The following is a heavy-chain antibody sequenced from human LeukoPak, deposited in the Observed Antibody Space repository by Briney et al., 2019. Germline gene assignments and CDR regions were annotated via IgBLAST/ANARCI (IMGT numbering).Heavy chain of an antibody. CDR2: ISSSGSYI. CDR3: AKDRTDWEEAPFDY. D-gene: IGHD3/OR15-3a*01. V-gene: IGHV3-21*04. CDR1: RFTFSSYS. Sequence: GGSLRLSCAASRFTFSSYSMNWVRQAPGKGLEWVSSISSSGSYIYYADSVKGRFTISRDNAKNSLYLQMNSLRAEDTAVYYCAKDRTDWEEAPFDYWGQGTLVTVSS. J-gene: IGHJ4*02.